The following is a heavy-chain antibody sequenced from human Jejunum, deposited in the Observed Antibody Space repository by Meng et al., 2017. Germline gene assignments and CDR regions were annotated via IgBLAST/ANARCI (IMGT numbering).Heavy chain of an antibody. CDR2: IKSKSAGGTV. CDR3: THVRDPRSWSFGT. D-gene: IGHD6-13*01. CDR1: GLTFSDAW. V-gene: IGHV3-15*07. J-gene: IGHJ5*02. Sequence: GESLKISCGVSGLTFSDAWMSWVRQAPGTGLEWVGRIKSKSAGGTVDYAAPVKGRFAISRDDSKNTIYLQMNSLKSEDTGVYFCTHVRDPRSWSFGTWGRGPQVTVSS.